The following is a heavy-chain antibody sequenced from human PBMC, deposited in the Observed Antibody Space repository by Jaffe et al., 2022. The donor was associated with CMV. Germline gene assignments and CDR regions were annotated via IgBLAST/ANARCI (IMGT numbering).Heavy chain of an antibody. Sequence: EVQLVESGGGLVQPGGSLRLSCAASGFTFSSYSMNWVRQAPGKGLEWVSYISSSSSTIYYADSVKGRFTISRDNAKNSLYLQMNSLRDEDTAVYYCARDTRAPEHSSSWSKGGAFDIWGQGTMVTVSS. V-gene: IGHV3-48*02. CDR2: ISSSSSTI. D-gene: IGHD6-13*01. CDR3: ARDTRAPEHSSSWSKGGAFDI. J-gene: IGHJ3*02. CDR1: GFTFSSYS.